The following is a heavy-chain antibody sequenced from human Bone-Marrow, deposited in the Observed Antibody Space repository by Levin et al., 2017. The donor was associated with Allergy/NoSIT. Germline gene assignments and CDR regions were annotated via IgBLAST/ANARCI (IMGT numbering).Heavy chain of an antibody. Sequence: SQTLSLTCTVSGGSISSGGYYWSWIRQLPDKGLEWVGYIHYNFNTRYNPSLESRVTISLDLSKDQVVLRLTSVTAADTAVYFCARDGGSGSFYNRPFAYWGQGALVTVSA. V-gene: IGHV4-31*03. CDR1: GGSISSGGYY. J-gene: IGHJ4*02. D-gene: IGHD3-10*01. CDR3: ARDGGSGSFYNRPFAY. CDR2: IHYNFNT.